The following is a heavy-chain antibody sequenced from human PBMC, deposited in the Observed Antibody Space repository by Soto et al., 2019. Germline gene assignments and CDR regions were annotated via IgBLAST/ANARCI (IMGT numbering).Heavy chain of an antibody. J-gene: IGHJ5*02. CDR1: GFTFSSYA. V-gene: IGHV3-30-3*01. CDR3: ARDRVTTGDYEVDMSLGSNWFDP. CDR2: ISYDGSNK. Sequence: QVQLVESGGGVVQPGRSLRLSCAASGFTFSSYAMHWVRQAPGKGLEWVAVISYDGSNKYYADSVKGRFTISRDNSKNTLYLQMNSLRAEDTAVYYCARDRVTTGDYEVDMSLGSNWFDPWGQGTLVIVSS. D-gene: IGHD4-17*01.